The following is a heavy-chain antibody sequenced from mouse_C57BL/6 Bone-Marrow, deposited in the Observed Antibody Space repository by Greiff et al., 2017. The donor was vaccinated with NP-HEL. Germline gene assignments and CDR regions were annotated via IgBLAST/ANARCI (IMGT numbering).Heavy chain of an antibody. Sequence: VQGVESGPELVKPGASVKISCKASGYAFSSSWMNWVKQRPGKGLEWIGRIYPGDGDTNYNGKFKGTATLTADKSSSTAYMQLSSLTSEDSAVYFCARGRYSSGYAMDYWGQGTSVTVSS. V-gene: IGHV1-82*01. CDR1: GYAFSSSW. D-gene: IGHD3-2*02. CDR2: IYPGDGDT. J-gene: IGHJ4*01. CDR3: ARGRYSSGYAMDY.